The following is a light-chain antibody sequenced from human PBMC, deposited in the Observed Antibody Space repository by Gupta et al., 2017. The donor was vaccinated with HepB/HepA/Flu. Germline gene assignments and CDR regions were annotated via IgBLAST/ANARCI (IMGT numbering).Light chain of an antibody. CDR2: GAY. J-gene: IGKJ2*04. CDR1: QSVSSSY. V-gene: IGKV3-20*01. Sequence: EIVLTQSPGTLSLSPGQRATLSCRASQSVSSSYLAWYQQKPGQAPRLLIYGAYSRATGIPDRFSGSGSGTDFTLTISRLEPEDVAVYYCQQYHRSPPESSFGQGTKLEIK. CDR3: QQYHRSPPESS.